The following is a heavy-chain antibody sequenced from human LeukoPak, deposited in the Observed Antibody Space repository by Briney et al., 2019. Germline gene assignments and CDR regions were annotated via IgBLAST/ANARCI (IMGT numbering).Heavy chain of an antibody. CDR1: GFTFSSYS. V-gene: IGHV3-21*01. J-gene: IGHJ6*03. CDR2: ISSSSSYI. CDR3: ATQREAYYYYMDV. Sequence: GGSLRLSCAASGFTFSSYSMNWVRQAPGKGLEWVSSISSSSSYIYYADSVKGRLTISRDNAKNSLYLQMNSLRAEDTAVYYCATQREAYYYYMDVWGKGTTVTVSS.